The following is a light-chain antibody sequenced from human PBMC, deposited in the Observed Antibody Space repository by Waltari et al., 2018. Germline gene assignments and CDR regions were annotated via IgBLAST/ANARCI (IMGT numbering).Light chain of an antibody. V-gene: IGLV3-1*01. CDR2: DDS. CDR3: QAWDSKSAI. CDR1: TVCNKD. J-gene: IGLJ2*01. Sequence: SYELTQPPSVSVAPGQTATLTCSGRTVCNKDVYWYKQKSGLSPVLVMYDDSLRPSAIPVRFSGSNSANTATLTISGTQVMDEADYYCQAWDSKSAIFGGGTRLT.